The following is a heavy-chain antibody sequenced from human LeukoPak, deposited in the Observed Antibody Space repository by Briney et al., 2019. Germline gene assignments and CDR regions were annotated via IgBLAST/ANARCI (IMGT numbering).Heavy chain of an antibody. J-gene: IGHJ5*02. CDR3: AREYCGGGSCGWFDP. CDR2: TYYSGST. CDR1: GGSVSSTSYY. V-gene: IGHV4-61*01. D-gene: IGHD2-15*01. Sequence: SETLSLTCTVSGGSVSSTSYYWSWIRQPPGKGLEWIGHTYYSGSTTYNPSLKSRVNISVDRSRNQFSLKLSSVTAADTALYYCAREYCGGGSCGWFDPWGQGTLVTVSS.